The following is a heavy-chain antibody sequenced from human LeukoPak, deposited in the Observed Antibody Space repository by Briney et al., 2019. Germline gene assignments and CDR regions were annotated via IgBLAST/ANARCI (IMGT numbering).Heavy chain of an antibody. CDR1: GFAFSSYW. Sequence: PGGSLRLSCAASGFAFSSYWMNRVRQVPGKGLEWVAIINPDGSSKSHVDSLKGRFTISRDNSKNTLYLQMNSLRADDTAVYYCARALSQQLIRYSQDWGQGTLVTVSS. CDR2: INPDGSSK. CDR3: ARALSQQLIRYSQD. D-gene: IGHD1-1*01. V-gene: IGHV3-7*03. J-gene: IGHJ1*01.